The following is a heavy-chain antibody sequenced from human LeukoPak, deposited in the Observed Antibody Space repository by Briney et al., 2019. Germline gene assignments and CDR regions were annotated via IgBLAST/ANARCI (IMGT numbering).Heavy chain of an antibody. CDR1: GFTFSDHW. V-gene: IGHV3-7*01. CDR3: ATDRGFATFDH. Sequence: GGSLRLSCEGSGFTFSDHWMDWVRQPPGKGLEWVASIKQDGSQKGYVDPVRGRFTISRDNAKNSVYLQMNSLRDEDTAVYYCATDRGFATFDHWGQGALVSVSS. J-gene: IGHJ4*02. CDR2: IKQDGSQK. D-gene: IGHD6-25*01.